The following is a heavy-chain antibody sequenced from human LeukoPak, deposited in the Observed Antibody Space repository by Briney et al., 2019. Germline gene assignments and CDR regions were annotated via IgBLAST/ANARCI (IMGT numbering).Heavy chain of an antibody. CDR2: LYYTGNT. J-gene: IGHJ3*02. V-gene: IGHV4-59*08. D-gene: IGHD6-19*01. Sequence: PSETLSLTCTVSGGSISSYYWTWLRQPPGKGLEWIGYLYYTGNTHYNPSLKSRVTISVDTSKDHVSLKLSSVTAADTAVYYCARRAKAVAGLAFDIWGRGTMVSVSS. CDR3: ARRAKAVAGLAFDI. CDR1: GGSISSYY.